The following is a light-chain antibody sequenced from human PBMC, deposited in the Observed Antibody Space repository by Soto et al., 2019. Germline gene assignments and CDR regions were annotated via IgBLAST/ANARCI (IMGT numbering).Light chain of an antibody. J-gene: IGKJ1*01. CDR1: QSISNY. Sequence: DIQMTQSPSSLSASVGDRVTMSCRASQSISNYLNWYQQKPGNAPKLLISSASSLQSGVPSRFSGSGSGTDFTLTISSLQPEDFATYYCQQSYSTPWTFGQGTKVDIK. CDR2: SAS. CDR3: QQSYSTPWT. V-gene: IGKV1-39*01.